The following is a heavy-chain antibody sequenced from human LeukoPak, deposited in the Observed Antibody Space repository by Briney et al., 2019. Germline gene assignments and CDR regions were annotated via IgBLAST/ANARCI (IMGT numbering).Heavy chain of an antibody. Sequence: PGGSLRLSCAASGFTFSSYKMNWVRQAPGKGLEWVSYIGSFGTTISYADSVKGRFTISRDNAKSSLYLQMSSLRAEDTAVYYCAKVATEAYYFDYWGQGTLVTVSS. CDR3: AKVATEAYYFDY. CDR2: IGSFGTTI. J-gene: IGHJ4*02. V-gene: IGHV3-48*03. CDR1: GFTFSSYK. D-gene: IGHD5-12*01.